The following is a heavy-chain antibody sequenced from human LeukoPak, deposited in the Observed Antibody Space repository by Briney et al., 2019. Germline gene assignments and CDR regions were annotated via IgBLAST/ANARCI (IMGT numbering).Heavy chain of an antibody. J-gene: IGHJ1*01. D-gene: IGHD6-19*01. CDR2: TTDSGSRT. V-gene: IGHV3-23*01. CDR1: GFTFSSYA. CDR3: AKGGAMADKYYQE. Sequence: PGGSLRLSCAASGFTFSSYAMRWVRQAPGKGLEWVSSTTDSGSRTYYADSVKGRFTISRDNSKNMLYLQMNSLGAEDTAVYYYAKGGAMADKYYQEWGQGTLVTVSS.